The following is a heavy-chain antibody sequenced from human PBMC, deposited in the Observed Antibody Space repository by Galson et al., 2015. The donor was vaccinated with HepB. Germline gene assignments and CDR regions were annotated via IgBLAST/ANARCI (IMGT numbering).Heavy chain of an antibody. CDR1: GFTFSNAW. J-gene: IGHJ4*02. Sequence: SLRLSCAASGFTFSNAWMSWVRQAPGKGLEWVGRIKSKTDGGTTDYAAPVKGRFTISRDDSKNTQYLQMNSLKTEDTAVYYCTKDPSAGIAVFTARNLDSWGQGTLVTVSS. V-gene: IGHV3-15*01. CDR3: TKDPSAGIAVFTARNLDS. CDR2: IKSKTDGGTT. D-gene: IGHD2-21*02.